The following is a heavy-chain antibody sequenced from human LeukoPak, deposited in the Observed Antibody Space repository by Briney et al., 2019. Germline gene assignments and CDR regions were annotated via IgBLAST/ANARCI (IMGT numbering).Heavy chain of an antibody. D-gene: IGHD1-26*01. CDR2: IIPIFGTA. CDR3: AEDRYSGSSKRHAFDI. CDR1: GGTFSSYA. V-gene: IGHV1-69*06. J-gene: IGHJ3*02. Sequence: SVKVSCKASGGTFSSYAISWVRQAPGQGLEWMGGIIPIFGTANYAQKFQGRVTITADKSTSTAYMELSSLRSEDTAMYYCAEDRYSGSSKRHAFDIWGQGTMVTVSS.